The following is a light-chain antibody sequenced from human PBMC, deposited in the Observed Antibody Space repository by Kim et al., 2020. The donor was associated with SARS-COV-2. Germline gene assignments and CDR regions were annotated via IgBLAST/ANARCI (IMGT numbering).Light chain of an antibody. CDR2: EVT. J-gene: IGLJ1*01. CDR3: GSYVGNNNFV. Sequence: GQSVPISCSGTSSDVVGNNYVSWYQHHPGKAPKLMIYEVTRRPSGVPDRFSGSKSGNTASLTVSGLQAEDEADYYCGSYVGNNNFVFGTGTKVTVL. V-gene: IGLV2-8*01. CDR1: SSDVVGNNY.